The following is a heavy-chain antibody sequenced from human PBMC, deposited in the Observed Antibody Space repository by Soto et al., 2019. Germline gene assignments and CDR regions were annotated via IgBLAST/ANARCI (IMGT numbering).Heavy chain of an antibody. Sequence: SETLSLTCTVSGGSISSGGYYWSWIRQHPGKGLEWIGYIYYSGSTYYNPSLKSRVTISADTSKNQFSLKLSSVTAADTAVYYCARDHCSGGSSYCYYGMDVWGQGTTVTVSS. CDR3: ARDHCSGGSSYCYYGMDV. J-gene: IGHJ6*02. D-gene: IGHD2-15*01. CDR1: GGSISSGGYY. V-gene: IGHV4-31*03. CDR2: IYYSGST.